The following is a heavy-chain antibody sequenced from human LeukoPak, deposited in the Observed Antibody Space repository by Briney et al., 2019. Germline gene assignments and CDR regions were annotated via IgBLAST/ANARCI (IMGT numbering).Heavy chain of an antibody. V-gene: IGHV1-69*05. CDR2: IIPIFGTA. Sequence: SVKVSCKASGGTFSSYAISWVRQAPGQGLEWMGGIIPIFGTANYAQKFQGRVTITTDESTSTAYMELSSLRSEDTAVYYCAREQYYDILTGYSGNAFDIWGQGTMVTVSS. CDR3: AREQYYDILTGYSGNAFDI. D-gene: IGHD3-9*01. CDR1: GGTFSSYA. J-gene: IGHJ3*02.